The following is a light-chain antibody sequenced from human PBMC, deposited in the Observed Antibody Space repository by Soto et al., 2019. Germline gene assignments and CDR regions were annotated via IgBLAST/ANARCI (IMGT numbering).Light chain of an antibody. CDR1: QGIRND. V-gene: IGKV1-17*01. Sequence: DIQMTQFPSSLSASVGDRVTITCRASQGIRNDLGWYQQKPGKAPKRLIYAASSVQSGVPSRFSGSGSGTEFTLAISSREPEDSATCYCLRRSTYPLTFGQGTKVEIK. J-gene: IGKJ1*01. CDR3: LRRSTYPLT. CDR2: AAS.